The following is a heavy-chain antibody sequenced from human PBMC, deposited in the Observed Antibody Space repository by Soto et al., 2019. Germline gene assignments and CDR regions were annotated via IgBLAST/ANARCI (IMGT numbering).Heavy chain of an antibody. D-gene: IGHD3-22*01. J-gene: IGHJ5*02. Sequence: SVKVSCETSGGTVGSYGSSWVRQAPGQGVERMGGIMPILSTPKYAQKFQGRVGIRADESRSTAYMELSSLRSEDTAGEYCATPIQSYCDTSAQSAYFDPWGQGTLVTVS. CDR3: ATPIQSYCDTSAQSAYFDP. CDR2: IMPILSTP. CDR1: GGTVGSYG. V-gene: IGHV1-69*13.